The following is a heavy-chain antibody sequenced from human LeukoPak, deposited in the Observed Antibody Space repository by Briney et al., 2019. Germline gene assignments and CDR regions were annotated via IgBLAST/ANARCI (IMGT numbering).Heavy chain of an antibody. V-gene: IGHV3-23*01. D-gene: IGHD6-13*01. Sequence: RGSLKLSCAASGFTFSSYAMTWVRQAPGKGLEWVSTIRATAGTTYYEDSVKGRFTISRDNSKNTQWLQMNSLRVEDTAVYYCTKGGYTTYFDYWGQGTLVTVSS. CDR3: TKGGYTTYFDY. CDR2: IRATAGTT. J-gene: IGHJ4*02. CDR1: GFTFSSYA.